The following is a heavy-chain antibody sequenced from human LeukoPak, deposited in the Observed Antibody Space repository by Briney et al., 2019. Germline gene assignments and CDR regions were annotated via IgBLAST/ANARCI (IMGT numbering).Heavy chain of an antibody. J-gene: IGHJ4*02. V-gene: IGHV4-30-4*08. Sequence: PSETLSLTCTVSGGTISSGDYYWIWHRQPPGKGLDSIGYIYYSGSTYYNPSLESRVTISVDTSKNQFSLKLSSVTAADTAVYYCARGGEVVVALDYWGQGTLVTVSS. CDR2: IYYSGST. CDR1: GGTISSGDYY. D-gene: IGHD3-22*01. CDR3: ARGGEVVVALDY.